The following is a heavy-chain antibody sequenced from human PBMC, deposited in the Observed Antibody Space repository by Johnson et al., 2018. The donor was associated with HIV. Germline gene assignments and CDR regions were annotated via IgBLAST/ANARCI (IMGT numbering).Heavy chain of an antibody. CDR3: ARDQGGTITMIVVVIGAFDI. V-gene: IGHV3-15*05. CDR1: GFTFSNAW. Sequence: VQLVESGGGLVKPGGSLRLSCAASGFTFSNAWMSWVRQAPGKGLEWVGRIKSKTDCGTTDYAAPVKGRFTISRDDSKNTLYLQMNSLRAEDTALYYCARDQGGTITMIVVVIGAFDIWGQGTMVTVSS. CDR2: IKSKTDCGTT. D-gene: IGHD3-22*01. J-gene: IGHJ3*02.